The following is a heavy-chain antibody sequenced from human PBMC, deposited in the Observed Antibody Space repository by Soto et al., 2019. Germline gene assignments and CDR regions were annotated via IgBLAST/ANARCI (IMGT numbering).Heavy chain of an antibody. CDR3: IRLEESGCSGDRCYSGFDH. CDR1: GFIFSDSA. J-gene: IGHJ4*02. V-gene: IGHV3-73*02. D-gene: IGHD2-15*01. Sequence: EVQLVESGGGLVQPGGSLKLSCAASGFIFSDSAVHWVRQASGKGLEWVGRIRVKTSNYATAYVASVQGRFTVSRDDSKNTAYLQMSSLRTEDTAMYYCIRLEESGCSGDRCYSGFDHWGQGTLVTVSS. CDR2: IRVKTSNYAT.